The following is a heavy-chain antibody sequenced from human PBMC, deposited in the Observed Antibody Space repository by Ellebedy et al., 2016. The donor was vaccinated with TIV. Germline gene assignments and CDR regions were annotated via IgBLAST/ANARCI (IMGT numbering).Heavy chain of an antibody. CDR1: GFTFGDYA. Sequence: GGSLRLSXTASGFTFGDYALSWFRQAPGKGLECVGFIRSKAYRGTTEYAASLKGRFTISRDDSKSIAYLQMNSLKTGDTAVYYCARDPGIAVAGLPNYFDYWGQGALVTVSS. CDR3: ARDPGIAVAGLPNYFDY. V-gene: IGHV3-49*03. CDR2: IRSKAYRGTT. D-gene: IGHD6-19*01. J-gene: IGHJ4*02.